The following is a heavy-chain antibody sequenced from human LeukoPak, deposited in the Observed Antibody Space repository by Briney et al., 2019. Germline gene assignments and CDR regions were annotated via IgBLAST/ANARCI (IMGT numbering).Heavy chain of an antibody. Sequence: GSLILSCAASGFTVSSNYMSWVRQAPGKGLEWVSVIYSGGSTYYADSVKGRFTISRDNSKNTLYLQMNSLRAEDTAVYYCARVQLWPVGNWFDPWGQGTLVTVSS. CDR3: ARVQLWPVGNWFDP. CDR2: IYSGGST. J-gene: IGHJ5*02. D-gene: IGHD5-18*01. CDR1: GFTVSSNY. V-gene: IGHV3-53*01.